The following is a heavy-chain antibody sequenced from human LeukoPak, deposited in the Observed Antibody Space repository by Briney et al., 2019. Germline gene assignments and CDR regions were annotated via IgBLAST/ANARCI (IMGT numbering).Heavy chain of an antibody. CDR1: GFTFSSDW. CDR2: INQDGSEK. V-gene: IGHV3-7*01. D-gene: IGHD1-7*01. Sequence: QSGGSLRLSCAVSGFTFSSDWMSWVRQAPGKGLEWVANINQDGSEKYYVESVKGRFTISRDNAKNPLYLQMNSLRAEDTAVYYCARLELELRAFDIWGQGTMVTVSS. J-gene: IGHJ3*02. CDR3: ARLELELRAFDI.